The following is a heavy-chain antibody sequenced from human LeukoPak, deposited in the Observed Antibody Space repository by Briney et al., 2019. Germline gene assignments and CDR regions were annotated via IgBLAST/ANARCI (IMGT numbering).Heavy chain of an antibody. CDR1: GFTFSSYW. CDR3: ARGDCSSTSCYESGSFDY. D-gene: IGHD2-2*01. J-gene: IGHJ4*01. CDR2: IKQDGSEK. Sequence: GGSLRLSCAASGFTFSSYWMSWVRQAPGKGLEWVANIKQDGSEKYYVDSVKGRFTISRDNAKNSLYLQMNSLRAEDTAVYYCARGDCSSTSCYESGSFDYWGHGTLVTVSS. V-gene: IGHV3-7*04.